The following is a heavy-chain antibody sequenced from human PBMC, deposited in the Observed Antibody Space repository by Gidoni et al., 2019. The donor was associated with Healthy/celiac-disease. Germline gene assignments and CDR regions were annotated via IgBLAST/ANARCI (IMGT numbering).Heavy chain of an antibody. J-gene: IGHJ4*02. V-gene: IGHV1-3*01. CDR2: INAGNGNK. Sequence: QVQLVQSGAEVKKPGASVKVSCTASGYTCTRYAMHWVRKAPGQRLGWMGWINAGNGNKKDSQKFQGRGTITRDTSASTAYMELSSLRSEDTAVYYCARVRCSGGSCYQAPFDYWGQGTLVTVSS. CDR3: ARVRCSGGSCYQAPFDY. CDR1: GYTCTRYA. D-gene: IGHD2-15*01.